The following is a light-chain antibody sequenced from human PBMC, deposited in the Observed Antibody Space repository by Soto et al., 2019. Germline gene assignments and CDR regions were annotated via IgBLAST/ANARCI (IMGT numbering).Light chain of an antibody. Sequence: EIVLTQSPATLSLSPGESASLSCRASQNIGRYLAWYQQRAGQVPRLLIYDVSDRATGIPDRFSGSGSGTVFIHTISNVKPEDFAVYYCQQRFSWPLTFGGGTKVEVK. CDR1: QNIGRY. J-gene: IGKJ4*01. V-gene: IGKV3-11*01. CDR2: DVS. CDR3: QQRFSWPLT.